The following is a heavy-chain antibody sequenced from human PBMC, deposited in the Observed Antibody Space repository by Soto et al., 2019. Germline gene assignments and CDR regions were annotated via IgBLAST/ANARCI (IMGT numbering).Heavy chain of an antibody. CDR3: AKDLDDYSSAIDF. D-gene: IGHD4-4*01. V-gene: IGHV1-24*01. Sequence: SVKVACKVSGYTLTELPMQWVRQAPGKGLEWMGGFDPEDGETIYAQKFQGRVTMTEDTSTDTLYLEMNSLRAEDTAVYYCAKDLDDYSSAIDFWGQRTLVTVTS. CDR2: FDPEDGET. J-gene: IGHJ4*02. CDR1: GYTLTELP.